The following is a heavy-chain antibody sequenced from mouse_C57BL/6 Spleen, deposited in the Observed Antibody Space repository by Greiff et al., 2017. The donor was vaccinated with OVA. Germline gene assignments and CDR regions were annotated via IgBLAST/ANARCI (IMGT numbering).Heavy chain of an antibody. Sequence: QVQLQQPGAELVKPGASVKLSCKASGYTFTSYWMQWVKQRPGQGLEWIGEIDPSDSYTNYNQKFKGKATLTVDTSSSTAYMQLSSLTSEDSAVYYCASANYGNRYYYAMDYWGQGTSVTVSS. J-gene: IGHJ4*01. D-gene: IGHD2-1*01. CDR3: ASANYGNRYYYAMDY. CDR2: IDPSDSYT. V-gene: IGHV1-50*01. CDR1: GYTFTSYW.